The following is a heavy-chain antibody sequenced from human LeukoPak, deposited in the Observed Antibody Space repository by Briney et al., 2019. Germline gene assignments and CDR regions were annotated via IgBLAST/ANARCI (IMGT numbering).Heavy chain of an antibody. CDR2: IYYSGST. CDR3: ARYGRAATAPKRYYFDY. D-gene: IGHD1-14*01. J-gene: IGHJ4*02. Sequence: SETLSLTCTVSGGSISSYYWSWIRQPPGKGLEWIGYIYYSGSTNYNPSLKSRVTISVDTSKNQFSLKLSSVTAADTAVYYCARYGRAATAPKRYYFDYWGQGTLVTASS. V-gene: IGHV4-59*01. CDR1: GGSISSYY.